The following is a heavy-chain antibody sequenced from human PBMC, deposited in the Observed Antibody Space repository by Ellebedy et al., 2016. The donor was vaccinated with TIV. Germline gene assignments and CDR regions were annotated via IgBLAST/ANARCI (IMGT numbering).Heavy chain of an antibody. CDR1: GFTFSSYS. Sequence: GESLKISCAASGFTFSSYSMTWVRQAAARGLESVSVISSSGSTTYYADYVKGRFSVSRDNSKNTLHLDMRSLRADDAAIYYCAKIRALTTKYGAFDVWGRGTMVAVSS. CDR2: ISSSGSTT. J-gene: IGHJ3*01. D-gene: IGHD4-17*01. CDR3: AKIRALTTKYGAFDV. V-gene: IGHV3-23*01.